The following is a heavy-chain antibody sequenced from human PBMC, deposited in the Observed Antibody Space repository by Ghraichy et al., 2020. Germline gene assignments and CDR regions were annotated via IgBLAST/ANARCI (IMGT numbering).Heavy chain of an antibody. J-gene: IGHJ3*01. CDR3: AKELSFDL. CDR2: ITAAGET. CDR1: GFTFSSYG. Sequence: GESLNISCAASGFTFSSYGLIWFRQTPGKGLEWVSLITAAGETHYAESVKGRFTISRDNSKNTLFLQMNDLRADEDTAVYYCAKELSFDLWGQGTRVTVS. V-gene: IGHV3-23*01.